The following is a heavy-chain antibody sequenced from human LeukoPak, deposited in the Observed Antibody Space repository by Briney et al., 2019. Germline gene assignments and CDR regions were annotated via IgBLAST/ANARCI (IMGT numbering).Heavy chain of an antibody. V-gene: IGHV4-39*07. D-gene: IGHD3-10*01. CDR1: GGSISSSSYY. Sequence: SETLSLTCTVSGGSISSSSYYWGWIRQPPGKGLEWIGEINHSGSTNYNPSLKSRVTISVDTSKNQFSLKLSSVTAADTAVYYCARRGERLLWFGESQPYYFDYWGQGTLVTVSS. CDR2: INHSGST. CDR3: ARRGERLLWFGESQPYYFDY. J-gene: IGHJ4*02.